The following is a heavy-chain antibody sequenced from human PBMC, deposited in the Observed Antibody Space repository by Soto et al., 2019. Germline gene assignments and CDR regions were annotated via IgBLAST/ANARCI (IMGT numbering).Heavy chain of an antibody. D-gene: IGHD5-18*01. CDR2: IIPIFGTA. J-gene: IGHJ6*02. CDR1: GGTFSSYA. Sequence: ASVKVSCKASGGTFSSYAISWVRQAPGQGLEWMGGIIPIFGTANYAQKFQGRVTITADKSTSTAYMELSSLRSEDTAVYYCARWSVDTAMAEYYYYYGMDVWGQGTTVTAP. CDR3: ARWSVDTAMAEYYYYYGMDV. V-gene: IGHV1-69*06.